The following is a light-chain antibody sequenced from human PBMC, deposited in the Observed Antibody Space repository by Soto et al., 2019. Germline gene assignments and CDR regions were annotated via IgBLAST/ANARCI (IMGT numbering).Light chain of an antibody. CDR2: GAS. CDR3: QQYARSPLT. Sequence: EIVLTQSPGTLSLSTGERATLSCRASQSITDNFLAWYQQKPGQAPRLLIYGASSRATGTADRFSGSGSGTDFTLTISRLEPEDFAVYYCQQYARSPLTFGGGTKV. V-gene: IGKV3-20*01. J-gene: IGKJ4*01. CDR1: QSITDNF.